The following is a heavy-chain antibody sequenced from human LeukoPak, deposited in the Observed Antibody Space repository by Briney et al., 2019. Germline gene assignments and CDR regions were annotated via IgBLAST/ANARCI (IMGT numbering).Heavy chain of an antibody. D-gene: IGHD1-26*01. Sequence: GGSLRLSCAASGFTFNNYWMKWVRQAPGKALEWVANTNPDGGDTYYVDSVKGRFTISRDNAKNSLYLQMNSLRTEDTAVYYCARMGSHHFDCWGQGTLVTVSS. V-gene: IGHV3-7*01. J-gene: IGHJ4*02. CDR2: TNPDGGDT. CDR1: GFTFNNYW. CDR3: ARMGSHHFDC.